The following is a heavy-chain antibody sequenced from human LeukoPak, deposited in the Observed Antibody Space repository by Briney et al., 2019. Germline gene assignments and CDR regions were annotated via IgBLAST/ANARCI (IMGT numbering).Heavy chain of an antibody. CDR2: MNPNSGNT. J-gene: IGHJ2*01. Sequence: ASVKVSCKASGYTFTSYDINWVRQATGQGLEWMGWMNPNSGNTGYAQKFQGRVTMTRNTSISTAYMDLSSLRSEDTAVYYCARVYSGFWYFDLWGRGTLVTVSS. D-gene: IGHD2-21*01. CDR3: ARVYSGFWYFDL. V-gene: IGHV1-8*01. CDR1: GYTFTSYD.